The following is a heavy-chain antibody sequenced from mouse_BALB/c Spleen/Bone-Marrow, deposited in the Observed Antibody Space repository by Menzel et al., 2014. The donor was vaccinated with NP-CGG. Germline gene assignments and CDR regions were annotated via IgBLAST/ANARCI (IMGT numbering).Heavy chain of an antibody. CDR1: GFTFSDYY. D-gene: IGHD1-2*01. J-gene: IGHJ4*01. V-gene: IGHV5-4*02. CDR3: ARVLRPHYYAMDY. Sequence: DVKLVESGGGLVKPGGSLKLSCAASGFTFSDYYMYWVRQTPEKRLEWVATISDGGSYTYYPDRVKGRFTISRDNAKNNLYLQMSSLKSEDTAMYYCARVLRPHYYAMDYWGQGTSVTVSS. CDR2: ISDGGSYT.